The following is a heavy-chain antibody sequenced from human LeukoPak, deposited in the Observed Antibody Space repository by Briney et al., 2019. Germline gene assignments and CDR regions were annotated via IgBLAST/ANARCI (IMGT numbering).Heavy chain of an antibody. V-gene: IGHV1-18*01. CDR3: ARIASDGSGTNHY. CDR1: GYMFSSYG. Sequence: ASVKVSCKASGYMFSSYGITWVRQAPGQGLEWMGWISASNGNTKSAQNLQGRVIMTTDTSTNTAHMELRSLRSDDTAVYYCARIASDGSGTNHYWGQGTQVIVSS. D-gene: IGHD3-10*01. CDR2: ISASNGNT. J-gene: IGHJ4*02.